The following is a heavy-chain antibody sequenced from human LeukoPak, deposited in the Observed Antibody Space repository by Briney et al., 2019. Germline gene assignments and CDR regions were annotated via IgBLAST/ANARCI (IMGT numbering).Heavy chain of an antibody. CDR2: IYYSGST. J-gene: IGHJ6*02. Sequence: SETLSLTCTVSGGSISSGDYYWSWIRQPPGKGLEWIGYIYYSGSTYYNPSLKSRVTISVDTSKNQFSLKLSSVTAADTAVYYCARDKPDRDGMDVWGQGTTVTVSS. CDR3: ARDKPDRDGMDV. D-gene: IGHD1-14*01. CDR1: GGSISSGDYY. V-gene: IGHV4-30-4*01.